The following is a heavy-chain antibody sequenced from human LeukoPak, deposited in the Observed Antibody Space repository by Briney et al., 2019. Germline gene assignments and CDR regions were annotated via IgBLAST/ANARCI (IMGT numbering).Heavy chain of an antibody. J-gene: IGHJ4*02. CDR1: GFSFGGFS. Sequence: GGSLRLSCAASGFSFGGFSMSWVRQAPGKGLQWVATMKEYGSDIFYVDSVKGRFTISRDNAKNSLYLQMNSLRDEDTGVYYCAKAPVTSCRGAYCYPFDYWGQGTLVTVSS. CDR2: MKEYGSDI. D-gene: IGHD2-21*01. CDR3: AKAPVTSCRGAYCYPFDY. V-gene: IGHV3-7*01.